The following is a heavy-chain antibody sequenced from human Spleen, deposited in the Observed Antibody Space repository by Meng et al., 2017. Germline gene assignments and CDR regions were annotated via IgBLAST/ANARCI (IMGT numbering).Heavy chain of an antibody. CDR3: ARGPTTMAHDFDY. CDR1: GGSFSDYY. Sequence: LQQWVAGLLQPSEALSLACVVSGGSFSDYYWCWIRQPPEKWLGWIGEINHSGSTNYNPSLESRATISVDTSQNNLSLKLSSVTAADSAVYYCARGPTTMAHDFDYWGQGTLVTVSS. V-gene: IGHV4-34*01. D-gene: IGHD4-11*01. CDR2: INHSGST. J-gene: IGHJ4*02.